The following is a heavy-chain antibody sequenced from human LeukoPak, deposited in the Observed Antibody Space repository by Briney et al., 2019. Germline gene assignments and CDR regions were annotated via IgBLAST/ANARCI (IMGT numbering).Heavy chain of an antibody. D-gene: IGHD6-19*01. J-gene: IGHJ6*03. V-gene: IGHV1-8*02. CDR3: ARGRQWLVPVNYYYYYMDV. CDR2: MNPNSDNT. CDR1: GYTFTSYG. Sequence: ASVKVSCKASGYTFTSYGISWVRQAPGQGLDWMGWMNPNSDNTGYPQKFQGRVTMTRNTSISTAYMELSSLRSEDTAVYYCARGRQWLVPVNYYYYYMDVWGKGTTVTVSS.